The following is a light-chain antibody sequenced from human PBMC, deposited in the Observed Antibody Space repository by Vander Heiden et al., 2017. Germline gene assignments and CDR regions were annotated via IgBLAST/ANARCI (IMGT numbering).Light chain of an antibody. CDR2: LGS. J-gene: IGKJ5*01. Sequence: DIVMTQSPLSLPVTPGEPASISCRSSQGLLHSDGYNYFDWYLQKPGQSPQLLIYLGSNRASGVPDRFSGSGSGTDFTLKISRVEAEDVGVYYCRQGLETPLTFGQGTRLEIK. CDR1: QGLLHSDGYNY. CDR3: RQGLETPLT. V-gene: IGKV2-28*01.